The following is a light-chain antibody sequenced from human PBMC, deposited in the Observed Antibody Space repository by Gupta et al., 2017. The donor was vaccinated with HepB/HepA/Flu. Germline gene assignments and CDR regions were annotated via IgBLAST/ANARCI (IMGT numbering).Light chain of an antibody. CDR1: ESIGYN. Sequence: EIVMTQSPATLSVSPGEGATLSCRASESIGYNLAWYQQKPGQAPRLIIHGASTTATGIPARFIGSGYGTEFTLTISIRQSEDCAVYYCQQYKKRPPLTFGGGTRVEIK. CDR3: QQYKKRPPLT. V-gene: IGKV3-15*01. J-gene: IGKJ4*01. CDR2: GAS.